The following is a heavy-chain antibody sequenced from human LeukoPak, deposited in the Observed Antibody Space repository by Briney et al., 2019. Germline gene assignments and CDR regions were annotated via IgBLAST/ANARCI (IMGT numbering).Heavy chain of an antibody. CDR1: GFTFSSYG. CDR2: ISYDGSNK. Sequence: GGSLRLSCAASGFTFSSYGMHWGRQAPGKGLEWVAVISYDGSNKYYADSVKGRFTISRDNSKNTLYLQMNSLRAEDTAVYYCATWYSSGWHDAFDIWGQGTMVTVSS. V-gene: IGHV3-30*03. J-gene: IGHJ3*02. D-gene: IGHD6-25*01. CDR3: ATWYSSGWHDAFDI.